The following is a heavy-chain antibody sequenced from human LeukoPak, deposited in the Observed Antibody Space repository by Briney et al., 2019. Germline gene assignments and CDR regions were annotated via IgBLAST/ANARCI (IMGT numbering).Heavy chain of an antibody. D-gene: IGHD6-13*01. CDR1: GFTFSDHY. J-gene: IGHJ3*02. Sequence: GGSLRLSCAASGFTFSDHYMDWVRQAPGKGLEWVSFIYSDNTHYSDSVKGRFTISRDNSKNTLYLQMNSLRAEDTAVYYCAREGSSWDAFDIWGQGTMVTVSS. V-gene: IGHV3-66*01. CDR3: AREGSSWDAFDI. CDR2: IYSDNT.